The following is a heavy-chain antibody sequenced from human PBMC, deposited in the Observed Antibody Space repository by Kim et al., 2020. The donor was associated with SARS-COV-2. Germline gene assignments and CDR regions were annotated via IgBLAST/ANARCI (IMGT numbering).Heavy chain of an antibody. CDR2: ISYDGRNK. D-gene: IGHD2-15*01. Sequence: GGSLRLSCAASGFTFSNYGMHWVRQAPGKGLEWVAVISYDGRNKYYADSVKGRFTISRDNSKNTLYLQMNSLRPEDTAVYYCARGKYCSGGICYYFDCWGQGTLVTVSS. CDR1: GFTFSNYG. CDR3: ARGKYCSGGICYYFDC. J-gene: IGHJ4*02. V-gene: IGHV3-30*03.